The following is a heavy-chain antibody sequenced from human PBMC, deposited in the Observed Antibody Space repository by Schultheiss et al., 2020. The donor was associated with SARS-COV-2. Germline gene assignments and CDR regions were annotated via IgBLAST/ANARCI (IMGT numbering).Heavy chain of an antibody. V-gene: IGHV3-11*04. D-gene: IGHD1-26*01. CDR3: ARVGWDYYGMDV. J-gene: IGHJ6*02. CDR1: GFDLSDYY. Sequence: GGSLRLSCAASGFDLSDYYINWVRQAPGKGLEWVSYISSSGSTIYYADSVKGRFTISRDNAKNSLYLQMNSLRAEDTAVYYCARVGWDYYGMDVWGQGTTVTVSS. CDR2: ISSSGSTI.